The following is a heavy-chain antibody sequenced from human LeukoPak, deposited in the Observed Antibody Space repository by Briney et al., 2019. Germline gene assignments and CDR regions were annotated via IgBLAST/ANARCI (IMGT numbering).Heavy chain of an antibody. Sequence: GGSLRLSCAASGFTFSSYAMSWVRQAPGKGLEWVSVISGSGGSTYYADSVKGRFTISRDNAKNSLYLQMNSLRAEDTAVYYCARVLLELNYYMDVWGKGTTVTVSS. CDR1: GFTFSSYA. D-gene: IGHD1-7*01. CDR2: ISGSGGST. CDR3: ARVLLELNYYMDV. V-gene: IGHV3-23*01. J-gene: IGHJ6*03.